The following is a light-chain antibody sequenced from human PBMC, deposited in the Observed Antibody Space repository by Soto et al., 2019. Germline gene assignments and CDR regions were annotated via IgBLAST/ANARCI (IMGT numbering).Light chain of an antibody. Sequence: VMTQSPATLSVSPGESATVSCRASQSISNNLAWYQQHPGPAPSLLKYESSSSASGLLVTVSGSGSGAEFTLTISSLQYEDLAVYYCQQYNNWPRTFGQGTKLDI. V-gene: IGKV3-15*01. CDR1: QSISNN. CDR2: ESS. J-gene: IGKJ1*01. CDR3: QQYNNWPRT.